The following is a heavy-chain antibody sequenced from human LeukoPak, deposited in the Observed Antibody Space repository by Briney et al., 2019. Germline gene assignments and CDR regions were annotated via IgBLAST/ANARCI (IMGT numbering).Heavy chain of an antibody. Sequence: GGSLGLSCAASGFTFSSYIMNWVRRAPGKGLEWVSSITSRSSYIYYADSVKGRFTISRDNAKNTLYLQMNSLRAEDTALYYCARAPGGTMVLDYWGQGTLVTVSS. CDR2: ITSRSSYI. J-gene: IGHJ4*02. CDR1: GFTFSSYI. V-gene: IGHV3-21*06. D-gene: IGHD3-10*01. CDR3: ARAPGGTMVLDY.